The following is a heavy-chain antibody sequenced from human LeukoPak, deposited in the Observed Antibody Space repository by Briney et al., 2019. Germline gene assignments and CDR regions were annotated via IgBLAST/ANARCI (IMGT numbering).Heavy chain of an antibody. CDR1: GGSFSGYY. CDR3: ARETSYCSSTSCPLGY. J-gene: IGHJ4*02. CDR2: INHSGST. V-gene: IGHV4-34*01. Sequence: SETLSLTCAVYGGSFSGYYWSWIRQPPGKGLEWIGEINHSGSTNYNPSLKSRVTISVDTTKNQFSLKLSSVTAADTAVYYCARETSYCSSTSCPLGYWGQGTLVTVSS. D-gene: IGHD2-2*01.